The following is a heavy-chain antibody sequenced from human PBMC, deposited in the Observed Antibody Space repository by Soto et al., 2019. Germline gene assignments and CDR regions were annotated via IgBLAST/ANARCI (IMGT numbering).Heavy chain of an antibody. CDR1: GVNFSTYS. CDR3: ARYKGYCSGGSCYYYYYMDV. Sequence: GGSLRLSRAASGVNFSTYSMNWVRQAPGKGLEWVSYISTTGSTIYYADSVKGRFTISRDNAKNSLYLQMTSLRAEDTAVYYCARYKGYCSGGSCYYYYYMDVWGKGTTVTVSS. V-gene: IGHV3-48*01. CDR2: ISTTGSTI. D-gene: IGHD2-15*01. J-gene: IGHJ6*03.